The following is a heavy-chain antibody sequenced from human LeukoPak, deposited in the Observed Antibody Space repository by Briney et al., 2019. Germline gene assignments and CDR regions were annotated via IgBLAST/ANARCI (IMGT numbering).Heavy chain of an antibody. V-gene: IGHV6-1*01. CDR1: GDSVSSDSAT. CDR2: TYCRSKWNN. Sequence: SQTLSLTCAISGDSVSSDSATWNWIRQSPSRGLEWLGRTYCRSKWNNDYAVSVKSRITINPDISKNQFSLQMNSVTPEDTAVYYCARDLSGRAWEGFDYWGQGTLVTVSS. D-gene: IGHD6-25*01. J-gene: IGHJ4*02. CDR3: ARDLSGRAWEGFDY.